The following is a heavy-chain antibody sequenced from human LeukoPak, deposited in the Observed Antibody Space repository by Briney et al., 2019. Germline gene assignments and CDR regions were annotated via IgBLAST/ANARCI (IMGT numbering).Heavy chain of an antibody. Sequence: SETLSLTCAVYGGSFSGYYWSWIRQPPGKGLEWIGEIIHSGRTNYNPSLRSRVTISADTSKNQFSLKLRSVTAADTAVYYCARGLREFGYYYYHMDVWGKGTTVTVSS. V-gene: IGHV4-34*01. J-gene: IGHJ6*03. CDR2: IIHSGRT. CDR3: ARGLREFGYYYYHMDV. CDR1: GGSFSGYY. D-gene: IGHD3-10*01.